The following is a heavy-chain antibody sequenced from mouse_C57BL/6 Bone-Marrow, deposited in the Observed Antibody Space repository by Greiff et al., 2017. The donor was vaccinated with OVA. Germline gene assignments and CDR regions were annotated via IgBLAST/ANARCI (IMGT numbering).Heavy chain of an antibody. J-gene: IGHJ4*01. CDR3: ARPKGYLYYYAMDY. Sequence: EVKLVESGGGLVKPGGSLKLSCAASGFTFSDYGMHWVRQAPEKGLEWVAYISRGSSTIYYADTVKGRFTISRDNAKNTLFQQMSSMRSEDTAMYYCARPKGYLYYYAMDYGGQGTSVTVSS. CDR1: GFTFSDYG. CDR2: ISRGSSTI. D-gene: IGHD2-2*01. V-gene: IGHV5-17*01.